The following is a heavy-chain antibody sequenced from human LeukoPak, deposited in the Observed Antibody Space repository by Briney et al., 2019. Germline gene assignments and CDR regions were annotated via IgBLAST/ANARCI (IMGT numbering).Heavy chain of an antibody. V-gene: IGHV3-23*01. CDR1: GITLSNYG. J-gene: IGHJ4*02. Sequence: GGSLRLSCAASGITLSNYGMSWVRQAPGKGLEWVAGISNSAGRTKYADSVKGRFTISRDNPKNTVYLQMNSLRAEDTAVYFCAKRGVVIRVILVGFHKEAYYFDSWGQGALVTVSS. CDR3: AKRGVVIRVILVGFHKEAYYFDS. D-gene: IGHD3-22*01. CDR2: ISNSAGRT.